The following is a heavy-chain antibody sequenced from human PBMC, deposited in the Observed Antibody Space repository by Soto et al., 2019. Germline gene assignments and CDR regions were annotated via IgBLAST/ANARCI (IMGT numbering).Heavy chain of an antibody. D-gene: IGHD5-12*01. CDR3: ARDWRYAFDY. CDR1: GFSVSTYY. Sequence: EVQLVESGGGLVQPGGSLRLSCAASGFSVSTYYMNWVRQAPGKGLEWVSITLGGGNTYYADSVKGRFTVSKDNSKNTLFLQMDSLRAADTGVYYCARDWRYAFDYWGQGALVTVSS. V-gene: IGHV3-66*01. J-gene: IGHJ4*02. CDR2: TLGGGNT.